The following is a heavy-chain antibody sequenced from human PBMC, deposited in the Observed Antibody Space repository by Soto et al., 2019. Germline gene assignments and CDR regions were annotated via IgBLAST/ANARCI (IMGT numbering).Heavy chain of an antibody. CDR2: IKSKTDGGTT. D-gene: IGHD1-26*01. CDR3: TAGVSGSRNALTCSCCYCMDG. Sequence: GVLRLSCAASGFTFSNAWMSWVRQAPGKGLEWVGRIKSKTDGGTTDYAAPVKGRFTISRDDSKNTLYLQMNSLKTEDTAVYYCTAGVSGSRNALTCSCCYCMDGQGQGTTFTVAS. J-gene: IGHJ6*02. V-gene: IGHV3-15*01. CDR1: GFTFSNAW.